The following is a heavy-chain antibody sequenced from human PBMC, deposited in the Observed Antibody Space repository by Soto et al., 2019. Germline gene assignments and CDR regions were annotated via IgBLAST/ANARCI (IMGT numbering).Heavy chain of an antibody. Sequence: QVQLVQSGPEVKKPEASVKVSFKTSGYTFTSSGISWVRQAPGQGPEWMGWISGHNGVTNFARNFQDRVTLTIDSSTTTAYMEVTSLSFADTAIYYCAPDQGGYGIFDDWGQGTLVTVSS. D-gene: IGHD5-12*01. CDR3: APDQGGYGIFDD. V-gene: IGHV1-18*04. CDR2: ISGHNGVT. J-gene: IGHJ4*02. CDR1: GYTFTSSG.